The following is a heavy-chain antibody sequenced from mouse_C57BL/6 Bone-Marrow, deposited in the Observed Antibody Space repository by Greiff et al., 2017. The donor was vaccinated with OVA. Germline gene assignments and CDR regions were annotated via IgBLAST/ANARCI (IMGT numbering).Heavy chain of an antibody. J-gene: IGHJ2*01. V-gene: IGHV7-1*01. Sequence: EVKLVESGGGLVQSGRSLRLSCATSGFTFSDFYMEWVRQAPGKGLEWIAASRNKANDYTTEYSASVKGRFIVSRDTSQSILYLQMNALRAEDTAIYYCARDVRLGGLRGYFDYWGQGTTLTVSS. D-gene: IGHD1-1*01. CDR1: GFTFSDFY. CDR3: ARDVRLGGLRGYFDY. CDR2: SRNKANDYTT.